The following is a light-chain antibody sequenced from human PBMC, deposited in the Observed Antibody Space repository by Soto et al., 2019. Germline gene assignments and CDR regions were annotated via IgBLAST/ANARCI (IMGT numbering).Light chain of an antibody. J-gene: IGKJ4*01. CDR1: QSVSGN. Sequence: EIVSRQSLATLSVSPGEGGTLSCRASQSVSGNLAWYQQKPGQAPRLLIYGASTRATGIPARFSGSGSGTDFTLTISSLEPEDFAVYHCQQHDSSPRTLGGGAKVDIK. CDR2: GAS. CDR3: QQHDSSPRT. V-gene: IGKV3-15*01.